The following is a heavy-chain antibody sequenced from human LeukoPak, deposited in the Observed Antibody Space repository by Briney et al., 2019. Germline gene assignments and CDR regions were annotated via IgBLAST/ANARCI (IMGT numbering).Heavy chain of an antibody. Sequence: GGSLRLSCVASGFPFSSYWMTWVRQAPGKGLEWVANIKQDGSKKSCVDSVKGRFTISRDNAKNSLYLQMNSLRAEDTAIYYCTRVGYIDEGIDYWGQGTLVTVSS. CDR1: GFPFSSYW. CDR3: TRVGYIDEGIDY. CDR2: IKQDGSKK. J-gene: IGHJ4*02. V-gene: IGHV3-7*04. D-gene: IGHD5-24*01.